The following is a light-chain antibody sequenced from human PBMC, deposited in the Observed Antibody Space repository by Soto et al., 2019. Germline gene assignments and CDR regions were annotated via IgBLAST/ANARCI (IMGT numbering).Light chain of an antibody. Sequence: TQSPSSFSASTGDRVTITCRASQGISSYLVWYQQKPGKAPKLLIYAASTLQSGVPSRFSGSGSGTDFTLTISCLQSEDFATYYCQQYYSYPRTFGQGTKVDIK. CDR3: QQYYSYPRT. CDR1: QGISSY. CDR2: AAS. J-gene: IGKJ1*01. V-gene: IGKV1-8*01.